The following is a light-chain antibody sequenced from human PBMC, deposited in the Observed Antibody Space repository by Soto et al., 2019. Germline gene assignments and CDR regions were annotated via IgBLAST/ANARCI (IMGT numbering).Light chain of an antibody. CDR1: QSISSW. CDR2: KAS. J-gene: IGKJ4*01. CDR3: QQYSSYPLT. V-gene: IGKV1-5*03. Sequence: DIQMTQSPSTLSASVGDRVTITCRASQSISSWLAWYQQKPGKAPNLLIYKASSLESGVPTRFSGSASGTESSLTISSLQPDDFATYYCQQYSSYPLTFGGGTKVEIK.